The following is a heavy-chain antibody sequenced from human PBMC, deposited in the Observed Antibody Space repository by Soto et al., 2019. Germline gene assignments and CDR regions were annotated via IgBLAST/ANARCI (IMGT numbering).Heavy chain of an antibody. Sequence: SETLSLTCAVYGGSFSGYYWSWIRQPPGKGLEWIGEINHSGSTNYNPSLKSRVTISVDTSKNQFSLKLSSVTAADTAVYYCARGGGSSWPFDYWGQGTLVTVSS. CDR2: INHSGST. V-gene: IGHV4-34*01. J-gene: IGHJ4*02. D-gene: IGHD6-13*01. CDR3: ARGGGSSWPFDY. CDR1: GGSFSGYY.